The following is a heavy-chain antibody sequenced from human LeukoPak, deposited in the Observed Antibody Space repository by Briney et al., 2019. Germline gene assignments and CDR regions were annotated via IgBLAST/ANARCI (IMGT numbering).Heavy chain of an antibody. D-gene: IGHD1-26*01. CDR1: GFTFGDYA. CDR2: IRSKAYGGTT. Sequence: GGSLRLSCTASGFTFGDYAMSWFRQAPGKGLEWVGFIRSKAYGGTTEYAASVKGRFTIPRDDSKSIAYLQMNSLKTEDTAVYYCTRAVGATFSVDHWGQGTLVTVSS. V-gene: IGHV3-49*03. CDR3: TRAVGATFSVDH. J-gene: IGHJ4*02.